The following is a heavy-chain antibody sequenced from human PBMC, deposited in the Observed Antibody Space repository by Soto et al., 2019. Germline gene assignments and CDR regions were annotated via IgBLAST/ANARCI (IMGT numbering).Heavy chain of an antibody. Sequence: QLQLQESGPGLVKPSETLSLTCTVSGGSISSSNYYWAWIRQPPGKGLEWIGSFYYSWSTYYKPSLKSRVSISVDTSKNQFSLKLSSVTAADTAVYYCARPIEGGSSGYYHWGQGTLVTVSS. J-gene: IGHJ5*02. V-gene: IGHV4-39*01. CDR2: FYYSWST. CDR1: GGSISSSNYY. CDR3: ARPIEGGSSGYYH. D-gene: IGHD3-22*01.